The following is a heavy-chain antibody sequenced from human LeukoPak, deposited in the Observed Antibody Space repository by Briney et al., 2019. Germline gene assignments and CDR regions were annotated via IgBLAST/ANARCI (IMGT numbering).Heavy chain of an antibody. CDR2: ISSSSSYI. Sequence: GGSLRLSCAASGFTFSSYSMNWVRQAPGKGLEWVSSISSSSSYIYYADSVKGRFTISRDNAKNSLYLQMNSLRAADTAVYYCARLIGQPQNYGMDVWGQGTTVTVSS. CDR3: ARLIGQPQNYGMDV. CDR1: GFTFSSYS. V-gene: IGHV3-21*01. J-gene: IGHJ6*02.